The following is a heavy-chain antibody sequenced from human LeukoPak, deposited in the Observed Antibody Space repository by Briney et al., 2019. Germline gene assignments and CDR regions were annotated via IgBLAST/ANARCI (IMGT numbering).Heavy chain of an antibody. CDR2: ISSSSSVI. J-gene: IGHJ4*02. V-gene: IGHV3-48*01. Sequence: GGSLRLSCAASRFTFSSYSMNWVRQAPGKGLEWVSYISSSSSVIYYPDSVKGRFTISRDNAKNSLYLQMNSLTAEDTAVYYCARDRRGDSYGPLDSWGQGTLVTVSS. CDR3: ARDRRGDSYGPLDS. D-gene: IGHD5-18*01. CDR1: RFTFSSYS.